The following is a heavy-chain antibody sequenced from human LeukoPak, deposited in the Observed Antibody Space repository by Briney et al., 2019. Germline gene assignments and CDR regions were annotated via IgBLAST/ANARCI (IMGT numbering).Heavy chain of an antibody. Sequence: SQTLSLTCTVSGGSISSGDYYWRWIRQPPGKGLEWIGYIYYSGSTYYNPSPKSRVTISVDTSKNQFSLKLSSVTAADTAVYYCARAHSSSWYEWFDPWGQGTLVTVSS. CDR1: GGSISSGDYY. CDR2: IYYSGST. D-gene: IGHD6-13*01. CDR3: ARAHSSSWYEWFDP. J-gene: IGHJ5*02. V-gene: IGHV4-30-4*01.